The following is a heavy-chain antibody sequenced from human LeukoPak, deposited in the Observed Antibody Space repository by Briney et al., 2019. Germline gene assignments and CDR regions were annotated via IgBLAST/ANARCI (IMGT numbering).Heavy chain of an antibody. J-gene: IGHJ4*02. CDR1: GYSFTGYW. CDR2: IYPGDSDT. V-gene: IGHV5-51*01. CDR3: ARHYLQYSSSWYFDY. Sequence: GESLKISCKGSGYSFTGYWIGWVRQMPGKGLEWMGIIYPGDSDTRYSPSFQGQVTISADKSISTAYLQWSSLKASDTAMYYCARHYLQYSSSWYFDYWGQGTLVTVSS. D-gene: IGHD6-13*01.